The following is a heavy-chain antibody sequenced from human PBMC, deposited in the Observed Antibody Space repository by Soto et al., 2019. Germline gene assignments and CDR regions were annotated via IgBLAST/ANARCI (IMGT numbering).Heavy chain of an antibody. CDR3: VKGRTNADRDDY. CDR2: ISGSGGTT. J-gene: IGHJ4*02. Sequence: EVQLLESGGGLVQPGGSLRLSCAASGFTFSTYAMTWVRQSTGKVLEWVSAISGSGGTTNYADSVKGRFTISRDNSKNTLYLQMNSLRAEDTAVYYCVKGRTNADRDDYWGQGTLVSVSS. CDR1: GFTFSTYA. V-gene: IGHV3-23*01. D-gene: IGHD3-16*02.